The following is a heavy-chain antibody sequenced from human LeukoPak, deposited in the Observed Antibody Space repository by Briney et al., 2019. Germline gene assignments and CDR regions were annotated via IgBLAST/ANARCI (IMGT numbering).Heavy chain of an antibody. D-gene: IGHD6-19*01. CDR3: AKGPCHSSGCLYYYVMDV. Sequence: PVGSLRLSSAASGFTFSGYAMSGVPEAPGKGLWRGSAISGSGGSTYYADSVKGRFTISRDNSKNTLYLQLNSLRAEDTAVYCCAKGPCHSSGCLYYYVMDVWGQGTTVTVSS. CDR1: GFTFSGYA. CDR2: ISGSGGST. J-gene: IGHJ6*02. V-gene: IGHV3-23*01.